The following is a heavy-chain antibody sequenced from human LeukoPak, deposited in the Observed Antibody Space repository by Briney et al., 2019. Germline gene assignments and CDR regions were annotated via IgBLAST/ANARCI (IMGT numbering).Heavy chain of an antibody. D-gene: IGHD1-14*01. CDR1: GFTFSSFA. J-gene: IGHJ4*02. CDR2: ISDSADST. V-gene: IGHV3-23*01. CDR3: AKAPGTAYPDY. Sequence: GGSLRLSCVASGFTFSSFAMTWVRQAPGKGLEWVSVISDSADSTYYADSVEGRITISRDNSKNMVYLQMNSLRTQDTAVYYCAKAPGTAYPDYWGQGTLVTVSS.